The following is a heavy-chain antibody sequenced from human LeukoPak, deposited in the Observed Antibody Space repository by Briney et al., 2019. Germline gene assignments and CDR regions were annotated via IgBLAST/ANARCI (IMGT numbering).Heavy chain of an antibody. J-gene: IGHJ6*03. CDR2: IIPIFGTA. V-gene: IGHV1-69*05. D-gene: IGHD2-2*01. CDR3: ARGKCSSTSCYPYYYYYMDV. Sequence: SVKVSCKASGGTFSSYAISWVRQAPGQGLEWMGGIIPIFGTANYAQKFQGRVTITTDESTSTAYMELSSLRSEDTAVYYCARGKCSSTSCYPYYYYYMDVWGKGTTVTVSS. CDR1: GGTFSSYA.